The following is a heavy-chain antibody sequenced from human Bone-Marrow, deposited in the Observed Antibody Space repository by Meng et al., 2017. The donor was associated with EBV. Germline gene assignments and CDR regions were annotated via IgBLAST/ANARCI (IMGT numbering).Heavy chain of an antibody. CDR3: ARDSTGDSRRFDP. J-gene: IGHJ5*02. CDR1: GYTFPSYA. V-gene: IGHV1-3*01. CDR2: INVGNGDT. D-gene: IGHD3-22*01. Sequence: GPVGHTGGGLKKPGASVKVPCEASGYTFPSYAMHWVRQAPGQRLEWMGWINVGNGDTKYSQKFHGRVTITRDTSATTAYMELSSLTSEDTAVYYCARDSTGDSRRFDPWGQGTLVTVSS.